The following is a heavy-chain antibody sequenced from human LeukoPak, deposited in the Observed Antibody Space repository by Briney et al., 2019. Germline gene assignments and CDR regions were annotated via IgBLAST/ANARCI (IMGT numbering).Heavy chain of an antibody. CDR3: VKDQEMSTDKHYFDY. CDR1: GFTFCSYV. D-gene: IGHD5-24*01. Sequence: PGGSLRLSCAASGFTFCSYVMLWVRQAPEKGLEYVSAISSNGGSTYYAHSVKVRFTISRDNSKNTVYLQMGSLRAEDMAVYYCVKDQEMSTDKHYFDYWGEGTLVTVSS. J-gene: IGHJ4*02. CDR2: ISSNGGST. V-gene: IGHV3-64*01.